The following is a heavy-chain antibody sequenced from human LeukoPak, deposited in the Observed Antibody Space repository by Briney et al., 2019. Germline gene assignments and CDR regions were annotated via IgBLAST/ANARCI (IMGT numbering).Heavy chain of an antibody. CDR1: GGSISSHY. CDR3: AREKVGYSYGPYYYYGMDV. D-gene: IGHD5-18*01. Sequence: PSETLSLTCTVSGGSISSHYWSWIRQPPGKGLEWIGYIYYSGSTNYNPSLKSRVTISVDTSKNQFSLKLSSVTAADTAVYYCAREKVGYSYGPYYYYGMDVWGQGTTVTVSS. CDR2: IYYSGST. V-gene: IGHV4-59*11. J-gene: IGHJ6*02.